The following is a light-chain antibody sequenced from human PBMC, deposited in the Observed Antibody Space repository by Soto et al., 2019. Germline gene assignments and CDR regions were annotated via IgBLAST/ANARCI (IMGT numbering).Light chain of an antibody. CDR3: QNLNNAPPGYT. Sequence: DIQMTQSPSSLSASVGDRVTITCRASQGISNYLAWYQQKPGKVPNLLIYAASTLQSGVPSRFSGSGSGTDFALTISSLQPEDVATYYCQNLNNAPPGYTFGQGTKLEIK. CDR2: AAS. CDR1: QGISNY. V-gene: IGKV1-27*01. J-gene: IGKJ2*01.